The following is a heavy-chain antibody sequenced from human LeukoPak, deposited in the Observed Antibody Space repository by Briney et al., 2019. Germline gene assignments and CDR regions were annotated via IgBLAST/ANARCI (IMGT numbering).Heavy chain of an antibody. D-gene: IGHD3-22*01. CDR2: VNPNSGGT. CDR3: ARADYYDSSGYANWFDP. V-gene: IGHV1-2*02. Sequence: ASVKVSCKASGYTFTGYYMHWVRQAPGQGLEWMGWVNPNSGGTNYAQKFQGRVTMTRDTSISTAYMELSRLRSDDTAVYYCARADYYDSSGYANWFDPWGQGTLVTVSS. CDR1: GYTFTGYY. J-gene: IGHJ5*02.